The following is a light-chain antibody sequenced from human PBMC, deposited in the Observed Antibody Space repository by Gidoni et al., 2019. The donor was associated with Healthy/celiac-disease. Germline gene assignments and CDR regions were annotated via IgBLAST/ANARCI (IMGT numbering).Light chain of an antibody. Sequence: DIVMTQSPATLSVSPGERATLSCRASQRVSSNLAWYQQKHGQAPSLLIYGASTRATGIPARFSGSGSATEFTRTISSLQSEDFAVYYCQQYNNWPLYTFGQGTKLEIK. CDR3: QQYNNWPLYT. V-gene: IGKV3-15*01. J-gene: IGKJ2*01. CDR2: GAS. CDR1: QRVSSN.